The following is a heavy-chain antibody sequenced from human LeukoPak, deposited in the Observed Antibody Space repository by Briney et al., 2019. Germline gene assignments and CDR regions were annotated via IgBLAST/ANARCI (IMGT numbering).Heavy chain of an antibody. CDR1: GGSISSSSYY. CDR3: ARNNYYDYYMDV. J-gene: IGHJ6*03. CDR2: IYYSGST. Sequence: PSETLSLTCTVSGGSISSSSYYWGWIRQPPGKGLEWIGSIYYSGSTYYDPSLKSRVTISVDTSKNQFSLKLSSVTAADTALYYCARNNYYDYYMDVWGKGTTVTVSS. V-gene: IGHV4-39*07.